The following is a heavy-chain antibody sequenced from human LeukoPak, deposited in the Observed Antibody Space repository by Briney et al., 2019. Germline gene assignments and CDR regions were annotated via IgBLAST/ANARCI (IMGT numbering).Heavy chain of an antibody. CDR2: INHSGST. J-gene: IGHJ4*02. CDR1: GGSFSGYY. CDR3: ARRPSRGGDPD. V-gene: IGHV4-34*01. D-gene: IGHD2-21*02. Sequence: SETLSLTCAVYGGSFSGYYWSWIRQPPGKGLEWIGEINHSGSTNYNPSLKSRVTISVDTSKNQFSLKLSPVTAADTAVYYCARRPSRGGDPDWGQGTLVTVSS.